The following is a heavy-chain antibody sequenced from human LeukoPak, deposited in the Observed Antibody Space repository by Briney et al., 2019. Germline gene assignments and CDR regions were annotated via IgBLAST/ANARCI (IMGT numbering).Heavy chain of an antibody. J-gene: IGHJ4*02. D-gene: IGHD5-12*01. V-gene: IGHV3-48*04. CDR3: ARNKVETENYFDT. Sequence: GGSLRLSCVASEFTFINYGMNWVRQAPGKGLEWVSYISGSSSSIYYADSVKGRFTISRDNAKDSVYLHMNSLRAEDTAVYFCARNKVETENYFDTWGREPWSPSPQ. CDR1: EFTFINYG. CDR2: ISGSSSSI.